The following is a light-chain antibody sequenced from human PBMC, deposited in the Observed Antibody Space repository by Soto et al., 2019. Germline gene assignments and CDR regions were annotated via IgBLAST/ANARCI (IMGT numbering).Light chain of an antibody. CDR3: SFYVVTNILI. CDR1: SSDVGGYNY. V-gene: IGLV2-8*01. J-gene: IGLJ2*01. Sequence: QSALTQPPSASGSPGQSVTISCTGISSDVGGYNYVSWYQLRPGKAPRLMMYEVTQRPSGVPDRFSGSKSGNTATLTVSGLQAEDEADYYCSFYVVTNILIFGGGTKLTVL. CDR2: EVT.